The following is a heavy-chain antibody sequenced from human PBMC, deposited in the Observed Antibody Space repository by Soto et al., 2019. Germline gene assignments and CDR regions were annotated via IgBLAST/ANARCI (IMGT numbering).Heavy chain of an antibody. V-gene: IGHV3-30*03. CDR2: ISYEGSDK. J-gene: IGHJ4*02. Sequence: GGSLRLSCAASGFSFRTYGMHWVRQAPGKGLDWVAVISYEGSDKYYGDSVKGRFTISRDNSNNTLYLEMNSLRVEDTAVYYCATLMEQVVRGLGVDYWGQGTLVTVSS. CDR1: GFSFRTYG. D-gene: IGHD6-13*01. CDR3: ATLMEQVVRGLGVDY.